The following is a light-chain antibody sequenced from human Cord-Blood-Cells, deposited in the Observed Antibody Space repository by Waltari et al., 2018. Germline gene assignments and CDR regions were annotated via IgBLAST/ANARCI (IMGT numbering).Light chain of an antibody. CDR3: QQSYSTPWT. CDR1: QSISSY. CDR2: AAS. Sequence: DIQMTQSPSSLSASVGDRVTITCRASQSISSYLNLYQQKPGKAPKLLIYAASSLQSGVPSRFSGSGSWTDFTLTISSLQPEDFATYYCQQSYSTPWTFGQGTKVEIK. V-gene: IGKV1-39*01. J-gene: IGKJ1*01.